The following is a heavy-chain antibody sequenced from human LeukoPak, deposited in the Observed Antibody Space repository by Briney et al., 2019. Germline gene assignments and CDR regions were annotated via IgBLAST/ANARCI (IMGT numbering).Heavy chain of an antibody. V-gene: IGHV3-21*01. CDR1: GFTFSSYS. J-gene: IGHJ3*02. Sequence: GGSLRLSCAASGFTFSSYSMNWVRQVPGKGLEWVSSISSSSSYIYYADSVKGRFTIPRDNAKNSLYLQMNSLRAEDTAVYYCACRDRGAFDIWGQGTMVTVSS. CDR3: ACRDRGAFDI. CDR2: ISSSSSYI.